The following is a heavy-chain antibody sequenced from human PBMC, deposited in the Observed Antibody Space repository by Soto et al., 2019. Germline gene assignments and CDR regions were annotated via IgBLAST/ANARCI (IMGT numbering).Heavy chain of an antibody. CDR1: GGSISSSSYY. D-gene: IGHD1-1*01. Sequence: SETLSLTCTVSGGSISSSSYYWGWIRQPPGKGLEWIGSIYYSGSTYYNPSLKSRVTISVDTSKNQFSLKLSSVTAADTAVYYCARHTTPKGNYYYYMDVWGKGTTVTVSS. J-gene: IGHJ6*03. V-gene: IGHV4-39*01. CDR3: ARHTTPKGNYYYYMDV. CDR2: IYYSGST.